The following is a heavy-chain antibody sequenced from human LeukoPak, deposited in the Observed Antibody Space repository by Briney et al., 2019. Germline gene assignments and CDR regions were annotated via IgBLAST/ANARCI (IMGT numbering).Heavy chain of an antibody. CDR2: INHSGST. Sequence: PSETLSLTCAVYGGSFSGYYWSWLHQPPGKGLEWIGEINHSGSTNYNPSLKSRVTISEDTSKNQFSLKLSSVTAADTAVYYCARVNWYFDLWGRGTLVTVSS. V-gene: IGHV4-34*01. J-gene: IGHJ2*01. CDR3: ARVNWYFDL. CDR1: GGSFSGYY.